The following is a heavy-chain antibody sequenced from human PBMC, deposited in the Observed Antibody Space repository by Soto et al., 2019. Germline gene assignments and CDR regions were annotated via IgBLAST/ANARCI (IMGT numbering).Heavy chain of an antibody. V-gene: IGHV3-53*01. D-gene: IGHD3-22*01. CDR3: VHYYDTRDYLTYGTDV. Sequence: EVQLAESGGSLIQPGGSLRLSCAASGFSVSDNYMSWVRQAPGKGLEWVSVIYSGGQSFYADSVKGRFSTSRDNTKNTLFLQINSLRAEDTAVYHCVHYYDTRDYLTYGTDVWGQGTTVTVS. CDR1: GFSVSDNY. CDR2: IYSGGQS. J-gene: IGHJ6*02.